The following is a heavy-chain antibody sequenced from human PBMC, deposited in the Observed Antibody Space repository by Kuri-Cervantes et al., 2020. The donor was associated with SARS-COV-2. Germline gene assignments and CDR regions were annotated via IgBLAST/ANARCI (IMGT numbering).Heavy chain of an antibody. CDR2: IMPALGMP. CDR1: GGTFSTAI. D-gene: IGHD6-19*01. Sequence: SVKVSCKASGGTFSTAIISWVRQGPGQGLEWMGGIMPALGMPNYAQKFRDRVTITADTSTATAFLELSGLKSEDTALYYCATDGVSGSLSLDFWGPGTLVTVSS. V-gene: IGHV1-69*10. CDR3: ATDGVSGSLSLDF. J-gene: IGHJ4*02.